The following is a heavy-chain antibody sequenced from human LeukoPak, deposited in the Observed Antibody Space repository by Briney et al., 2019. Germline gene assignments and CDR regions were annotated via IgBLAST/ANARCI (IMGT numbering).Heavy chain of an antibody. J-gene: IGHJ4*02. V-gene: IGHV4-30-4*01. CDR2: IYHTGAT. D-gene: IGHD6-13*01. CDR3: ARSPSSFGY. Sequence: SETLSLTCTMSGGSISSGDYFWSWIRQPPGKGLEWIGYIYHTGATYYSPSLKSRLTMSVDTSKNQFSLKLSSVTAADTAVYYCARSPSSFGYWGQGTLVTVSS. CDR1: GGSISSGDYF.